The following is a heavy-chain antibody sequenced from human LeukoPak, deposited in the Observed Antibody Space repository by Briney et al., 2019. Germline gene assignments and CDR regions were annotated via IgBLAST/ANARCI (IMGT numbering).Heavy chain of an antibody. D-gene: IGHD2-15*01. Sequence: GESLKISCKGSGYSFTSYWIGWVRQMPGKGLGWMGIIYPGDSDTRYSPSFQGQVTISADKSISTAYLQWSSLKASDTAMYYCARRLSCSGGSCHPYNWFDPWGQGTLVAVSS. CDR2: IYPGDSDT. V-gene: IGHV5-51*01. J-gene: IGHJ5*02. CDR1: GYSFTSYW. CDR3: ARRLSCSGGSCHPYNWFDP.